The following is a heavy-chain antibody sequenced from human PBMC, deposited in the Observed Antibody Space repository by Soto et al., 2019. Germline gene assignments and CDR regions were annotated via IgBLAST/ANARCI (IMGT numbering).Heavy chain of an antibody. D-gene: IGHD5-12*01. V-gene: IGHV4-31*03. CDR3: AASCVACGGFNYYGMDV. CDR2: IYYSGST. Sequence: QVQLQESGPGLVKPSQTLSLTCTVSGGSISSGGYYWSWIRQHPGKGLEWIGYIYYSGSTYYNPXLQSRVTISVDXSXNXXSLKLSSVTAADTAVYYCAASCVACGGFNYYGMDVWGQGTTVTVSS. CDR1: GGSISSGGYY. J-gene: IGHJ6*02.